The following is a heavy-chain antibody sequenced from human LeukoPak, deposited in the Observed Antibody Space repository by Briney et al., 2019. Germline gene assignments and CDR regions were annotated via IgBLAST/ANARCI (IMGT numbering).Heavy chain of an antibody. J-gene: IGHJ4*02. V-gene: IGHV4-31*03. CDR1: GGSISSGSYC. D-gene: IGHD3-10*01. CDR3: ARIYASGSNYYFDY. Sequence: SETLSLTCTVSGGSISSGSYCWSWIRQHPGKGLEWIGYIYYSGITYYNPSLKSRVTISVDTSKNQFSLKLSSVTAADTAVYYCARIYASGSNYYFDYWGQGTLVTVSS. CDR2: IYYSGIT.